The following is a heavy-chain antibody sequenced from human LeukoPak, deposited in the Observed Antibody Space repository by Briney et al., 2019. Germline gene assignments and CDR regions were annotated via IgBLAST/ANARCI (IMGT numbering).Heavy chain of an antibody. CDR1: GGTFSSYA. Sequence: ASVKVSCKASGGTFSSYAISWVRQAPGQGLEWMGGIIPIFGTANYAQKFRGRVTITADKSTSTAYMELSSLRSEDTAVYYCASRRSRFGELLYFDYWGQGTLVTVSS. V-gene: IGHV1-69*06. CDR3: ASRRSRFGELLYFDY. CDR2: IIPIFGTA. D-gene: IGHD3-10*01. J-gene: IGHJ4*02.